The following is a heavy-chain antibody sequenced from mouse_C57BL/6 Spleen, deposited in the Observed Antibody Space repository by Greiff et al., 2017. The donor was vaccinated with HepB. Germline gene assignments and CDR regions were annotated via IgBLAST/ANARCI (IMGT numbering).Heavy chain of an antibody. D-gene: IGHD2-5*01. CDR2: IYPGDGDT. CDR3: ARDYSNYVFAY. J-gene: IGHJ3*01. V-gene: IGHV1-80*01. CDR1: GYAFSSYW. Sequence: QVQLKESGAELVKPGASVKISCKASGYAFSSYWMNWVKQRPGKGLEWIGQIYPGDGDTNYNGKFKGKATLTADKSSSTAYMQLSSLTSEDSAVYFCARDYSNYVFAYWGQGTLVTVSA.